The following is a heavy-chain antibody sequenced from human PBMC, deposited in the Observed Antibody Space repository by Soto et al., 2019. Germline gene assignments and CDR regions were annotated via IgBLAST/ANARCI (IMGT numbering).Heavy chain of an antibody. D-gene: IGHD6-13*01. CDR1: GGSISSYY. V-gene: IGHV4-59*08. CDR3: ARHFSTRNEQQPIRVFDY. Sequence: SETLSLTCTVSGGSISSYYWSWIRQPPGKGLEWIEYIYYSGSTNYNPSLKSRVTISVDTSKNQFSLKLSSVTAADTAVYYCARHFSTRNEQQPIRVFDYWGQGTLVTVSS. J-gene: IGHJ4*02. CDR2: IYYSGST.